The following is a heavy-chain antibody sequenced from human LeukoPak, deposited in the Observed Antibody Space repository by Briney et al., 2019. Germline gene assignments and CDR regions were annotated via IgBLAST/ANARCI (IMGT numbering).Heavy chain of an antibody. J-gene: IGHJ4*02. CDR3: ASPRGGMVATLDY. D-gene: IGHD5-12*01. CDR1: GYSFTSYW. CDR2: IDPSDSYT. Sequence: GESLKISCKGSGYSFTSYWISWVRQMPGKGLEWMGRIDPSDSYTNYSPSFQGHVTISADKSISTAYLQWSSLKASDTAMCYCASPRGGMVATLDYWGQGTLVTVSS. V-gene: IGHV5-10-1*01.